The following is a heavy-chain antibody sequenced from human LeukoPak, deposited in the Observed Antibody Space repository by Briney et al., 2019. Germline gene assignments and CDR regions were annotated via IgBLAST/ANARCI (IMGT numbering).Heavy chain of an antibody. D-gene: IGHD3-22*01. V-gene: IGHV3-23*01. CDR1: GFTFSSYA. CDR3: ARHDSEYYYDKYYFDY. CDR2: IRGSGGST. J-gene: IGHJ4*01. Sequence: GGSLRLSCAASGFTFSSYAMIWVRQAPGKGLEWVSAIRGSGGSTYHADSVKGRFIVSRDNSKNTLHLQMNSLRAEDTAVYYCARHDSEYYYDKYYFDYWGHGTLVAVSS.